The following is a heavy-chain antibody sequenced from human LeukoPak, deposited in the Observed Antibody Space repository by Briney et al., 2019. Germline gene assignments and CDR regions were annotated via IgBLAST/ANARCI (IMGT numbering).Heavy chain of an antibody. J-gene: IGHJ4*02. V-gene: IGHV3-23*01. D-gene: IGHD4-11*01. Sequence: GGSLRLSCAASGFTFSSSAMSWVRQAPGKGLEWVSAISNNGGYTYYADSVQGRFTFSRDNSKSTLCLQMNSLRPEDTAVYYCVRSGGLQKFDCWGQGTLVAVSS. CDR2: ISNNGGYT. CDR3: VRSGGLQKFDC. CDR1: GFTFSSSA.